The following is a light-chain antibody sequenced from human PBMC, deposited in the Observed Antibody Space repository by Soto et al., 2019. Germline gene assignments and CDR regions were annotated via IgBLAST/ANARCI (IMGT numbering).Light chain of an antibody. CDR1: QGVRDD. Sequence: IQMTQSPSSLSASVGDRVTITCRASQGVRDDVGWYQQKPGKAPRLLIYSASTLQSGVPSRFSGSGYGTDFTLTISRLQPEDFAAYYCLQKSNYPLTFGGGNKVEIK. J-gene: IGKJ4*01. V-gene: IGKV1-6*01. CDR3: LQKSNYPLT. CDR2: SAS.